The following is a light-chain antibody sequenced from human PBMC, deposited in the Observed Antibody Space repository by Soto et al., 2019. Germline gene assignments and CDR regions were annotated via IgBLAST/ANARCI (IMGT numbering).Light chain of an antibody. J-gene: IGLJ2*01. CDR2: EVS. CDR1: SSDVGGYNY. Sequence: QSALTQPPSASGSPGQSVTISCTGTSSDVGGYNYVSWYQQHPGKAPKLMISEVSKRPSGVPDRFPGSKSGNTASLTVSVLQAEDEADYYCSSFAGNNNLVFGGGTKLTVL. CDR3: SSFAGNNNLV. V-gene: IGLV2-8*01.